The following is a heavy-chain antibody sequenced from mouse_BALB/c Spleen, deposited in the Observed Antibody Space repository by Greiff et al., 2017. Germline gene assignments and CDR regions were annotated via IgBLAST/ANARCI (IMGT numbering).Heavy chain of an antibody. V-gene: IGHV2-6-2*01. CDR1: GFSLTSYG. Sequence: QVQLKESGPDLVAPSQSLSITCTVSGFSLTSYGVHWVRQPPGKGLEWLVVIWSDGSTTYNSALKSRLSISKDNSKSQVFLKMNSLQTDDTAMYYCARQQYGNYGYYAMDYWGQGTSGTVSS. CDR3: ARQQYGNYGYYAMDY. D-gene: IGHD2-10*02. J-gene: IGHJ4*01. CDR2: IWSDGST.